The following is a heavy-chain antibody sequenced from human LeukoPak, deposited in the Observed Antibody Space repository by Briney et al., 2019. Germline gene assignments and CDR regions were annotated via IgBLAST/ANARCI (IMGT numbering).Heavy chain of an antibody. D-gene: IGHD1-26*01. CDR1: GYTFTSYY. V-gene: IGHV1-69*02. CDR2: IIPILGIA. Sequence: SVKVSCKTSGYTFTSYYMHWVRQAPGQGLEWMGRIIPILGIANYAQKFQGRVTITADKSTSTACMELSSLRSEDTAVYYCARYPYSGSAYFDYWGQGTLVTVSS. J-gene: IGHJ4*02. CDR3: ARYPYSGSAYFDY.